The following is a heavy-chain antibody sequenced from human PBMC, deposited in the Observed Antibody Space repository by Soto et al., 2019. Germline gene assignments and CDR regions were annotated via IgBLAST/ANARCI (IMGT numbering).Heavy chain of an antibody. CDR1: GFTFSSYA. CDR3: ANVGARGVQCFLSTDV. Sequence: GGTLRLSCAASGFTFSSYAMSWVRQDPGKRLEWVSAHSGSGGSTYYAASVTGRFTISRDNSKNKVYLQMDSLGPEDTAVYYCANVGARGVQCFLSTDVWCQGTLVTVSS. J-gene: IGHJ6*02. D-gene: IGHD3-10*01. V-gene: IGHV3-23*01. CDR2: HSGSGGST.